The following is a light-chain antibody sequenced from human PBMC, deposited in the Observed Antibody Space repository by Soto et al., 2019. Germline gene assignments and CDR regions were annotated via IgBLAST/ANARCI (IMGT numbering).Light chain of an antibody. CDR3: QQLTET. Sequence: DIQMTQSPSTLSASVGDRVTITCRASQSISFWLAWYQQKPGKAPKLLIFDASTLERGVPSRFSGSGSGTEFTLTISSLQPEDFATYYCQQLTETFGPGTKVDIK. CDR2: DAS. CDR1: QSISFW. V-gene: IGKV1-5*01. J-gene: IGKJ3*01.